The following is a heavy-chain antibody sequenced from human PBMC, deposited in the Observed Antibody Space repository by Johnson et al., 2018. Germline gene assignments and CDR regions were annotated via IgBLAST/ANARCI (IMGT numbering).Heavy chain of an antibody. J-gene: IGHJ6*02. CDR1: GVTFSNVW. D-gene: IGHD2-2*01. V-gene: IGHV3-15*01. CDR3: TTDRCSSTSGWYYNGMDV. Sequence: EVQLVESGGDLVKPGGSLRLSCVVSGVTFSNVWMSWVRRAPGKGLEWIGRIKRSSDGGTTDYGAPVKGRFTISRDDSKKTLYLKMESLETEDTAVYYCTTDRCSSTSGWYYNGMDVWGQGTTVTVSS. CDR2: IKRSSDGGTT.